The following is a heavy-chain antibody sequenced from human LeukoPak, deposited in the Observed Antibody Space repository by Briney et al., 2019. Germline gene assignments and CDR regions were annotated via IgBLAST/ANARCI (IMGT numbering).Heavy chain of an antibody. CDR2: IYYSGST. V-gene: IGHV4-59*01. CDR3: ARGILPNY. Sequence: SETLSLTCTVSGGSISSYYWSWIRQPPGKGLEWIGYIYYSGSTNHNPSLKSRVTISVDTSKNQFSLKLSSVTAADTAVYYCARGILPNYWGQGTLVTVSS. J-gene: IGHJ4*02. CDR1: GGSISSYY.